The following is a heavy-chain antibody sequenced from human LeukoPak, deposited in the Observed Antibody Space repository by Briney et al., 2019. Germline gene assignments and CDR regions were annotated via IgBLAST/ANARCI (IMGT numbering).Heavy chain of an antibody. V-gene: IGHV3-23*01. J-gene: IGHJ4*02. D-gene: IGHD5-18*01. Sequence: PGGSLRLSCAASGFTFRSYAMSWVRQVPGKGLEWVSAISGIGDRTYYADSVKGRFTISRDNFRNMLYLQMNSLRAEDTAVYYCAKDLANAYSNDYWGQGTLVTVSS. CDR2: ISGIGDRT. CDR3: AKDLANAYSNDY. CDR1: GFTFRSYA.